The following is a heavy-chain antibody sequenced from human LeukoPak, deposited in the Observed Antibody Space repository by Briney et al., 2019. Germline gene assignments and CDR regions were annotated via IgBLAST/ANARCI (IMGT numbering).Heavy chain of an antibody. J-gene: IGHJ4*02. Sequence: SETLSLTCTVSGGSISSSSYYWGWIRQPPGKGLEWIGSIYYSGSTYYNPSLKSRVTISVDTSKNQFSLKLSSVTAADTAVYYCARSKYYYGSGSYYNVIITQDYFDYWGQGTLVTVSS. CDR2: IYYSGST. CDR3: ARSKYYYGSGSYYNVIITQDYFDY. D-gene: IGHD3-10*01. CDR1: GGSISSSSYY. V-gene: IGHV4-39*01.